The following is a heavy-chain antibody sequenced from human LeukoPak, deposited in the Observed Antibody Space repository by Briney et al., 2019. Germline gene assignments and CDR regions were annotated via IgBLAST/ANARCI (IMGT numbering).Heavy chain of an antibody. Sequence: GGSLRLSCAASGFTFSRYSMNWVRQAPGKGLEWVSSTSSKSTYIYYADSVKGRFTISRDNAKNSLYLQMNSLRAEDTGVYYCASGELRDKPFDYWGQGTLVTVSS. J-gene: IGHJ4*02. CDR3: ASGELRDKPFDY. D-gene: IGHD1-26*01. V-gene: IGHV3-21*01. CDR2: TSSKSTYI. CDR1: GFTFSRYS.